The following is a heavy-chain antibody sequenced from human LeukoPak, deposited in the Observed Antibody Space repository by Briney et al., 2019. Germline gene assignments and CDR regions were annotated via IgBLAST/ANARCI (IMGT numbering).Heavy chain of an antibody. J-gene: IGHJ5*02. Sequence: PSETLSLTCTVSGGPISYYFWGWIRQPPGKGLEWIGSMYYSGSTYYNASLKSRVTISVDTSKNQFSLKLTSVTAADTAVYYCARQRDSGYQPRRDWFDPWGQGTLVTVSS. D-gene: IGHD2-2*01. CDR2: MYYSGST. V-gene: IGHV4-39*01. CDR3: ARQRDSGYQPRRDWFDP. CDR1: GGPISYYF.